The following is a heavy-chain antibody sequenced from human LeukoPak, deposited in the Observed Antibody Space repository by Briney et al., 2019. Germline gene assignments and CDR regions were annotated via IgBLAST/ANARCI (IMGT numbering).Heavy chain of an antibody. Sequence: GGSLRLSCAAPGFTFSSYGMHWVRQAPGKGLEWVAVISYDGSNKYYADSVKGRFTISRDNSKNTLYLQMNSLRAEDTAVYYCAKNAGDYYDSSGFLDYWGQGTLVTVSS. CDR2: ISYDGSNK. CDR1: GFTFSSYG. D-gene: IGHD3-22*01. J-gene: IGHJ4*02. V-gene: IGHV3-30*18. CDR3: AKNAGDYYDSSGFLDY.